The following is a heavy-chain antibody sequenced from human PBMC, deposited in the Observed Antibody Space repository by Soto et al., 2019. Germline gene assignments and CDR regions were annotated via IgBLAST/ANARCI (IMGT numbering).Heavy chain of an antibody. V-gene: IGHV1-69*01. D-gene: IGHD2-2*01. CDR3: ARSQVSSTSLETYYYFYYGMDV. CDR1: GGTFSSYA. J-gene: IGHJ6*02. Sequence: QVQLVQSGAEVKKHGSSVKVSCNASGGTFSSYAISWVRQAPGQGLEWMGGIIPISDTTNYAQKFQGRVTITADESTSTAYMELSGLRSEDTAVYYCARSQVSSTSLETYYYFYYGMDVWCQGTTVTVSS. CDR2: IIPISDTT.